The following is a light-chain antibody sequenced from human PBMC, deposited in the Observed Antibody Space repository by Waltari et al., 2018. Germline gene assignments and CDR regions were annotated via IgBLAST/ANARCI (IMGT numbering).Light chain of an antibody. J-gene: IGKJ3*01. CDR3: QKYFSTPRT. V-gene: IGKV4-1*01. CDR2: WAT. CDR1: QSVLYSSNNKNY. Sequence: DIVMTQSPDSLAVSLGERATINCKSSQSVLYSSNNKNYLAWYQQKPGQPPKLLIYWATTRETGFPDRFSGSGSGTDFTLTISRLQAEDVAVYYCQKYFSTPRTFGPGTKVDI.